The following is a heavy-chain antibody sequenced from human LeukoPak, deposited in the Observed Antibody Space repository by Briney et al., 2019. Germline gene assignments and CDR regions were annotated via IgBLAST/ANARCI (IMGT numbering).Heavy chain of an antibody. CDR2: ITGSGGNT. CDR3: AKWGDYDVLTGYYVSDY. Sequence: PGASLRLSCVASGSTFSNYAMSWVRQAPGKGLEWVSAITGSGGNTYYADSVKGRFTISRDNSKNTVFLQMNSLRAEDTAVYYCAKWGDYDVLTGYYVSDYWGQGTLVTVSS. D-gene: IGHD3-9*01. CDR1: GSTFSNYA. J-gene: IGHJ4*02. V-gene: IGHV3-23*01.